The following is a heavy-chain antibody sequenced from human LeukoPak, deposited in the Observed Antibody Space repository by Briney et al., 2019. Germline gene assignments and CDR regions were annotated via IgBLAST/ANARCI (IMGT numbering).Heavy chain of an antibody. Sequence: ASVKVSCKASGYTFTGYYMHWVRQAPGQGLEWMGWINPNSGGTNYAQKFQGRVTMTRDTSISTAYMELGRLRSDDTAVYYCARGRITMIVVVIRDNWFDPWGQGTLVTVSS. V-gene: IGHV1-2*02. CDR3: ARGRITMIVVVIRDNWFDP. J-gene: IGHJ5*02. D-gene: IGHD3-22*01. CDR2: INPNSGGT. CDR1: GYTFTGYY.